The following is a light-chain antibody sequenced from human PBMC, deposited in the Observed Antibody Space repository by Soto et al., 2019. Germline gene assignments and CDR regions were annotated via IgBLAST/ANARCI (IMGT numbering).Light chain of an antibody. CDR1: QSISSW. CDR3: KQYNSYYT. V-gene: IGKV1-5*03. CDR2: KAS. J-gene: IGKJ2*01. Sequence: DIQMTQSPSTLSASVGDRVIITCRASQSISSWLAWYQQKPGKAPKLLIYKASSLESGVPSRFSGSGSGTEFTLTISSLQPDDFATYYCKQYNSYYTFGQGTKLEIQ.